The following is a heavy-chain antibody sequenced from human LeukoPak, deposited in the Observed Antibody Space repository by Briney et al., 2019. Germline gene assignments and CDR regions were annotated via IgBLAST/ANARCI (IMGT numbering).Heavy chain of an antibody. D-gene: IGHD3-10*01. Sequence: ASVKVSCKASGYTFTTYGISWLRQAPGQGLEWMGWISAYNGNTNYAQKFQGRVTMTRDTSTSTVYMELRSLRSDDTAVYYCARDYYGSGSSLDYWGQGTLVTVSS. CDR3: ARDYYGSGSSLDY. CDR1: GYTFTTYG. CDR2: ISAYNGNT. J-gene: IGHJ4*02. V-gene: IGHV1-18*01.